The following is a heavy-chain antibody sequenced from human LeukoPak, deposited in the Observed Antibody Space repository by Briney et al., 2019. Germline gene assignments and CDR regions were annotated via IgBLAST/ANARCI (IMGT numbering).Heavy chain of an antibody. CDR3: ARDHSDTSLDY. CDR2: IYHSGST. Sequence: SGTLFLTCAVSGGSISSGHWWSWVRQPPGKGLEWIGEIYHSGSTNYNPSLKSGVTISLDKSKNQFSLKLSSATAADTAVYYCARDHSDTSLDYWGQGTLVTVSS. J-gene: IGHJ4*02. V-gene: IGHV4-4*02. CDR1: GGSISSGHW. D-gene: IGHD3-22*01.